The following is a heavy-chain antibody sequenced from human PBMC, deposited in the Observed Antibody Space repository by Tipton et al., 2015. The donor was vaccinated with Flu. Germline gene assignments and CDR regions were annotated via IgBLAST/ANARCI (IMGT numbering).Heavy chain of an antibody. CDR2: ISYSGST. Sequence: LRLSCSVSGGSISSYYWSWIRQSPRKGLEWIGYISYSGSTNYSPSLKSRVTMSVDTSKNQFSLKLSSMTAADTAVYYCARGQGNSGWRYFDYWGQGTLVTVSS. CDR3: ARGQGNSGWRYFDY. J-gene: IGHJ4*02. V-gene: IGHV4-59*12. D-gene: IGHD6-19*01. CDR1: GGSISSYY.